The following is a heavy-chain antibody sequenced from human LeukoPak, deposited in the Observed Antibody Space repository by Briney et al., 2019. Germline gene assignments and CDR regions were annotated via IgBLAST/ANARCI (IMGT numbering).Heavy chain of an antibody. V-gene: IGHV3-48*03. CDR1: GFTFSSYE. D-gene: IGHD3-9*01. CDR2: ISSSGSTI. Sequence: PGGSLRFSCAASGFTFSSYEMNWVRQAPGKGLEWVSYISSSGSTIYYADSVKGRFTISRDNAKNSPYLQMNSLRAEDTAVYYCASWYYDILTGYYTPGYWGQGTLVTVSS. J-gene: IGHJ4*02. CDR3: ASWYYDILTGYYTPGY.